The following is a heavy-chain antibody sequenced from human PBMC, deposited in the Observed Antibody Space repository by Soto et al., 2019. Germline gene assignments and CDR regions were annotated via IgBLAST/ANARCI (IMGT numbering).Heavy chain of an antibody. CDR3: ARRGMSFDSYDP. CDR2: IHRSGST. CDR1: GGSINIPTHY. J-gene: IGHJ5*02. Sequence: QLQLQESGPGVVKASDTLSLTCAVSGGSINIPTHYWGWIRQPPGKGLEWIGIIHRSGSTYYNPSLRSRVTITIDTSNNQFSLRLTSVTASDRAVYYCARRGMSFDSYDPWGQGTLVTVSS. D-gene: IGHD5-18*01. V-gene: IGHV4-39*01.